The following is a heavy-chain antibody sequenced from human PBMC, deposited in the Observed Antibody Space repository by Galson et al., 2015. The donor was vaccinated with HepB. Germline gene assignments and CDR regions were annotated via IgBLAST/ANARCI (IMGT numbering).Heavy chain of an antibody. CDR1: GFTFDDYA. Sequence: SLRLSCAASGFTFDDYAMHWVRQAPGKGLEWVSGISWNSGSIGYADSVKGRFTISRDNAKNSLYLQMNSLRAEDTALYYCTATYSSSWFRQDDYWGQGTLVTVSS. CDR3: TATYSSSWFRQDDY. D-gene: IGHD6-13*01. V-gene: IGHV3-9*01. CDR2: ISWNSGSI. J-gene: IGHJ4*02.